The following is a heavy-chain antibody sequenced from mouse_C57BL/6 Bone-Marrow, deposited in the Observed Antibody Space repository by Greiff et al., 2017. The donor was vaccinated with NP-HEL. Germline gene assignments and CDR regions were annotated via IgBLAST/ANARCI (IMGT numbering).Heavy chain of an antibody. J-gene: IGHJ2*01. D-gene: IGHD1-1*01. CDR3: ARYYYGSSYY. CDR1: GYTFTDYY. Sequence: VHVKQSGPVLVKPGASVKMSCKASGYTFTDYYMNWVKQSHGKSLEWIGVINPYNGGTSYNQKFKGKATLTVDKSSSTAYMELNSLTSEDSAVYYCARYYYGSSYYWGQGTTLTVSS. V-gene: IGHV1-19*01. CDR2: INPYNGGT.